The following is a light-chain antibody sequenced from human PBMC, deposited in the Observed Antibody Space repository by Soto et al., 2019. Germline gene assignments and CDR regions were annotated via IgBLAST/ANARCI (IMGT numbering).Light chain of an antibody. CDR2: DAS. V-gene: IGKV1-5*01. Sequence: DIQMTQSPSTLSASVGDRVTITCRASQSLNNGLAWYQQKPGKAPNVLIYDASTLERGVSSRFSGTGSGTEFTLTISSLQPDDFATYYCQQYHRSSITFGQGTRLEIK. CDR3: QQYHRSSIT. J-gene: IGKJ5*01. CDR1: QSLNNG.